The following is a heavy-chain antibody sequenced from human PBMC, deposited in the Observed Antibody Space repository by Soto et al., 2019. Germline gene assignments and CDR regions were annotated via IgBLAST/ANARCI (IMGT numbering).Heavy chain of an antibody. J-gene: IGHJ5*02. Sequence: PSETLSLTCTVSGGSVSDYYWGWIRQLPGRGLEWIGYIYHNGNSNYNPSLKSRVTLSIDTSKNQFSLKMRSVTAADTAVYYCARDWEVNWFDPWGQGTLVTVSS. CDR3: ARDWEVNWFDP. CDR2: IYHNGNS. V-gene: IGHV4-59*02. D-gene: IGHD1-26*01. CDR1: GGSVSDYY.